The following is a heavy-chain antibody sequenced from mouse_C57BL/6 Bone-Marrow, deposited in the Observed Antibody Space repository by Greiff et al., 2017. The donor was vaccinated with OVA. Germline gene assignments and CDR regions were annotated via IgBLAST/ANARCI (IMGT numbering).Heavy chain of an antibody. D-gene: IGHD2-4*01. CDR2: IDPENGDT. V-gene: IGHV14-4*01. CDR1: GFNIKDDY. CDR3: TSYDYDGGFDY. J-gene: IGHJ2*01. Sequence: EVKLVESGAELVRPGASVKLSCTASGFNIKDDYMHWVKQRPEQGLEWIGWIDPENGDTEYASKFQGKATITADTSSNTAYLQLSSLTSEDTAVYYCTSYDYDGGFDYWGQGTTLTVSS.